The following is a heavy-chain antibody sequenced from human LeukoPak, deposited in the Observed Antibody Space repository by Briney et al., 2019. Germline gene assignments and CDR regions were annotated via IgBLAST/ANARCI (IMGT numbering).Heavy chain of an antibody. Sequence: ASVKVSCKASGYTFTGYYMHWVRQAPGQGLEWMGWINPNSGGTNYAQKFQGRVTMTRATSISTAYMELSRLRSDDTAVYYCARSTRFSLTGPIFDYWGQGTLVTVSS. CDR3: ARSTRFSLTGPIFDY. CDR2: INPNSGGT. CDR1: GYTFTGYY. V-gene: IGHV1-2*02. J-gene: IGHJ4*02. D-gene: IGHD3-9*01.